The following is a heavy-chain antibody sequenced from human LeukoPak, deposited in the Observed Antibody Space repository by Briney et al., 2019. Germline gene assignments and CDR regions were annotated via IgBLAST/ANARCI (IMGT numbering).Heavy chain of an antibody. CDR1: GGSISSSSYY. J-gene: IGHJ4*02. D-gene: IGHD3-10*01. V-gene: IGHV4-39*01. CDR2: IYYSGST. CDR3: ARHVGGSGSYEIDY. Sequence: SETLSLTCTVSGGSISSSSYYWGWIRQPPGKGLEWIGSIYYSGSTNYNPSLKSRVTISVDTSKNQFSLKLSSVTAADTAVYYCARHVGGSGSYEIDYWGQGTLVTVSS.